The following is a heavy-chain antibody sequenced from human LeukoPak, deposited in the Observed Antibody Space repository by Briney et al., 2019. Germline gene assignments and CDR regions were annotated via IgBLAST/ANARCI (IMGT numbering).Heavy chain of an antibody. CDR1: GFNVSTNY. J-gene: IGHJ4*02. V-gene: IGHV3-66*01. CDR2: LYSGGST. D-gene: IGHD6-19*01. Sequence: GGSLRLSCVASGFNVSTNYMTWVRQAPGKGLEWVSILYSGGSTYYADSVKGRFTISRDNSKNTLYLQMNSLRAEDTAVYYCAKDKRGSGWGVGQNYFDYWGQGTLVTVSS. CDR3: AKDKRGSGWGVGQNYFDY.